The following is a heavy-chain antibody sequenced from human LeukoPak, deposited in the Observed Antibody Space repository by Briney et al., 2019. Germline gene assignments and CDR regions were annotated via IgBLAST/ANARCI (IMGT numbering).Heavy chain of an antibody. V-gene: IGHV1-2*02. CDR3: ARDLIEDYDSSGYYYVIYDY. D-gene: IGHD3-22*01. Sequence: ASVKVSCKASGPNFTGYYIHWVRQAPGQGLEWMGWINPNSGGTNYAQKFQGRVTMTRDTSISTAYMELSRLRSDDTAVYYCARDLIEDYDSSGYYYVIYDYWGQGTLVTVSS. CDR1: GPNFTGYY. J-gene: IGHJ4*02. CDR2: INPNSGGT.